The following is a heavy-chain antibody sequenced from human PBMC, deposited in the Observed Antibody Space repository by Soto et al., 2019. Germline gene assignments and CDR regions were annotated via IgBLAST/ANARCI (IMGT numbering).Heavy chain of an antibody. J-gene: IGHJ5*02. CDR3: ARDPAP. CDR1: GGSISRGGYY. V-gene: IGHV4-31*03. Sequence: SLSLTCTVSGGSISRGGYYWSWIRQNPGKGLVWIGYTYNSVSTYYNPSLKSRVTISVDTSKNQFSLKLTSVTAADTAVYYCARDPAPWGQGTLVTVSS. CDR2: TYNSVST.